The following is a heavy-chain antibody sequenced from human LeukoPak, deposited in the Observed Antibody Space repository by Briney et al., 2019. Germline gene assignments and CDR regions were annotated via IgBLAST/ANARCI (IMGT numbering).Heavy chain of an antibody. CDR3: ARIPLPAAGYYYYYMDV. D-gene: IGHD2-2*01. Sequence: SQTLSLTCTVSGGSISSGNFYWSWIRQPAGKGLEWIGHVYTSGNTNYNPSLKSRVTISVDTSKNQFSLKLSSVTAADTAVYYCARIPLPAAGYYYYYMDVWGKGTTVTVSS. CDR1: GGSISSGNFY. CDR2: VYTSGNT. V-gene: IGHV4-61*09. J-gene: IGHJ6*03.